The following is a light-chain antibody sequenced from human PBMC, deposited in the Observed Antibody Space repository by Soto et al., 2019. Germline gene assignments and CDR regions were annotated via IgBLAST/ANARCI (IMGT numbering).Light chain of an antibody. Sequence: EKVMTQSPATLSVSPGESATLSCRASQSVNRNLAWYQQKPGQTPRLLIYGASTRAAGVPVRFSGSGSGTDFNLTISSLQSEDFAIYYCQQYNSYPLTFGGGTKVDIK. CDR1: QSVNRN. CDR2: GAS. V-gene: IGKV3-15*01. CDR3: QQYNSYPLT. J-gene: IGKJ4*01.